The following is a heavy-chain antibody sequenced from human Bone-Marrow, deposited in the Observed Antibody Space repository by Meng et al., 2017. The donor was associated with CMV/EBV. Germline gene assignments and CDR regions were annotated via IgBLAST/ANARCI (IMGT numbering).Heavy chain of an antibody. CDR3: ARDKYCGGDCYWYFDY. J-gene: IGHJ4*02. CDR1: GFTFTYYW. D-gene: IGHD2-21*01. V-gene: IGHV3-48*04. CDR2: ISSSSSTI. Sequence: GGSLRLSCAASGFTFTYYWMNWVRQAPGKGLEWVSYISSSSSTIYYADSVKSRFTISRDNAKNSLYLQMNSLRAEDTAVYYCARDKYCGGDCYWYFDYWGQGTLVTVSS.